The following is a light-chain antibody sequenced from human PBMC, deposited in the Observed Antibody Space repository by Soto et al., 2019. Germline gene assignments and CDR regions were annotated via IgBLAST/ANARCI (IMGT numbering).Light chain of an antibody. Sequence: QSVLTQPPSVSGAPGQRVTISCTGSSSNIGAGYDVHWYQQLPGTAPKLLISGDTNRPSGVPDRFSGSQSGTSASLAITGLRAEDEADYYCQSFDSSLSGWLFGGGTKLTVL. J-gene: IGLJ3*02. V-gene: IGLV1-40*01. CDR3: QSFDSSLSGWL. CDR2: GDT. CDR1: SSNIGAGYD.